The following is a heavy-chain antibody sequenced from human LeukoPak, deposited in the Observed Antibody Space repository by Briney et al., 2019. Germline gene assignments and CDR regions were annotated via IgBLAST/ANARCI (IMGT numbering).Heavy chain of an antibody. J-gene: IGHJ3*02. Sequence: SETLSLTCTVSGASTNTGSFFWTWVRQPAGKRLEWIVRIYTTGRTNCNPSLKSLFNILLYKCKNQFSLKLSSVTAADTAVYFCARGPYSYDISGAFDIWGQGTMVTVSS. D-gene: IGHD3-22*01. CDR1: GASTNTGSFF. V-gene: IGHV4-61*02. CDR3: ARGPYSYDISGAFDI. CDR2: IYTTGRT.